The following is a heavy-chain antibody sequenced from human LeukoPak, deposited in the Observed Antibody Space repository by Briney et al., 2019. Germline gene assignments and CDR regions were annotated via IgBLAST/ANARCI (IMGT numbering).Heavy chain of an antibody. CDR1: GFTFDDYG. V-gene: IGHV3-20*04. CDR3: AREGRYCSSTSCSYFDY. J-gene: IGHJ4*02. Sequence: GGSLRLSCAASGFTFDDYGMSWVRQAPGKGLEWVSGINWNGGSTGYADSVKGRFTISRDNAENSLYLQMNSLRAEDTALYYCAREGRYCSSTSCSYFDYWGQGTLVTVSS. CDR2: INWNGGST. D-gene: IGHD2-2*01.